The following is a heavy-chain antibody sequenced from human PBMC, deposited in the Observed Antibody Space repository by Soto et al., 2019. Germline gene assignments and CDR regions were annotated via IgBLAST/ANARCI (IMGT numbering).Heavy chain of an antibody. CDR3: ARDTPNYYDSPDDAFDI. J-gene: IGHJ3*02. Sequence: VAVIGYDGSNKYYADSVKGRFTISRDNSKNTLYLQMNSLRAEDTAVYYCARDTPNYYDSPDDAFDIWGQGTMVTVSS. V-gene: IGHV3-33*01. CDR2: IGYDGSNK. D-gene: IGHD3-22*01.